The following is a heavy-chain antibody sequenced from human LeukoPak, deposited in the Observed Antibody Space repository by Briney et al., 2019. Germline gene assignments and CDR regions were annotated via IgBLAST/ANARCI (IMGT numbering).Heavy chain of an antibody. CDR1: GGTFSGYA. CDR3: ARGASSWGLLHYYYYGMDV. CDR2: IIPILGIA. D-gene: IGHD6-13*01. V-gene: IGHV1-69*04. J-gene: IGHJ6*02. Sequence: SVKVSCKASGGTFSGYAISWVRQAPGQGLEWMGRIIPILGIANYAQKFQGRVTITADKSTSTAYMELSSLRSEDTAVYYCARGASSWGLLHYYYYGMDVWGQGTLVTVSS.